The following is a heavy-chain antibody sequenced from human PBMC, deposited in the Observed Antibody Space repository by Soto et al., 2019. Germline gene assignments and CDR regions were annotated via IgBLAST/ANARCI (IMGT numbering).Heavy chain of an antibody. V-gene: IGHV6-1*01. D-gene: IGHD1-1*01. CDR2: TYYKSKWYY. Sequence: PSQTLSLTCDISGDSVSINSAGWNWIRQTPSRGLEWLGRTYYKSKWYYTYAASVKSRITVSPDTSKNQFSLQLTSVTPEDTAVYYCARGSWDDVSGHYYMDVWDKGTTVTAP. CDR1: GDSVSINSAG. CDR3: ARGSWDDVSGHYYMDV. J-gene: IGHJ6*03.